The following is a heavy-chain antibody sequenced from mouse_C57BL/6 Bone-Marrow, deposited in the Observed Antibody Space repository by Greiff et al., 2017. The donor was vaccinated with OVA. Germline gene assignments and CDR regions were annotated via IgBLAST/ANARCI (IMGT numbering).Heavy chain of an antibody. V-gene: IGHV1-15*01. CDR2: IDPETGGT. Sequence: QVQLQQYGAELVRPGASVTLSCKASGYTFTDYEMHWVKQTPVHGLEWIGAIDPETGGTAYNQKFKGKAILTADKSSSTAYMELRSLTSEDSAVYYCTRPNWDVNWYFDVWGTGTTVTVSS. CDR1: GYTFTDYE. J-gene: IGHJ1*03. CDR3: TRPNWDVNWYFDV. D-gene: IGHD4-1*01.